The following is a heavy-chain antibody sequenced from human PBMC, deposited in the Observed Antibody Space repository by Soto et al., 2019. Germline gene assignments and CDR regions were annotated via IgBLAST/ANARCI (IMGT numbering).Heavy chain of an antibody. D-gene: IGHD2-2*01. CDR2: IYSGGST. Sequence: SETLSLTCTVSGGFVNSDTHSWSWIRQTPGKRLEWIGFIYSGGSTKNPSLRSRVTMSVDTSKNQFSLKLRSVIVADTAVYHCARFVRSCSATTCSTRADVWGQGIAVTVSS. CDR1: GGFVNSDTHS. V-gene: IGHV4-61*01. J-gene: IGHJ6*02. CDR3: ARFVRSCSATTCSTRADV.